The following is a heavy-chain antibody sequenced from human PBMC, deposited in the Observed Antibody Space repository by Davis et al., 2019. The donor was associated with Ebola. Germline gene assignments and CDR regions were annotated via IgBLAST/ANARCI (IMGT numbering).Heavy chain of an antibody. Sequence: ASVKVSCKASGGTFSSYAISWVRQAPGQGLEWMGWISAYNGNTNYAQKLQGRVTMTTDTSTSTAYMELRSLRSDDTAVYYCARDRGDYSSIYYYGMDVWGQGTTVTVSS. CDR2: ISAYNGNT. D-gene: IGHD4-11*01. CDR3: ARDRGDYSSIYYYGMDV. V-gene: IGHV1-18*01. J-gene: IGHJ6*02. CDR1: GGTFSSYA.